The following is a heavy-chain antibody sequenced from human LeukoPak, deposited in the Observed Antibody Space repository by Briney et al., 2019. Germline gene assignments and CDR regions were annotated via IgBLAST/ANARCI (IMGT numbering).Heavy chain of an antibody. CDR2: INPNSGGT. CDR1: GYTFTGYY. Sequence: ASVKVSCKASGYTFTGYYMHWVRQAPGQGLEWMGWINPNSGGTNYAQKFQGRATMTRGTSISTAYMELSRLRSDDTAVYYCARDWAIVTWTYYYYGMDVWGQGTTVTVSS. V-gene: IGHV1-2*02. J-gene: IGHJ6*02. CDR3: ARDWAIVTWTYYYYGMDV. D-gene: IGHD5-18*01.